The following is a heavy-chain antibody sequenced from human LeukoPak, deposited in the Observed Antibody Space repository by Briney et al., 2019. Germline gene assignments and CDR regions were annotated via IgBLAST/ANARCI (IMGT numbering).Heavy chain of an antibody. J-gene: IGHJ1*01. CDR3: ARDSPGVRGSEYFQH. V-gene: IGHV1-18*01. CDR1: GYTFTSYG. CDR2: ISAYNGNT. Sequence: ASVKVSCKASGYTFTSYGISWVRQAPGQGLEWMGWISAYNGNTNYAQKLQDRVTMTTDTSTSTAYMELRSLRSDDTAVYYCARDSPGVRGSEYFQHWGQGTLVTVSS. D-gene: IGHD3-10*01.